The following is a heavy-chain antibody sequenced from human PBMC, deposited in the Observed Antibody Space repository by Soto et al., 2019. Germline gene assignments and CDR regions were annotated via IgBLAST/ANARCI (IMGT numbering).Heavy chain of an antibody. J-gene: IGHJ5*02. CDR3: AAGSCSSSGCYWFDP. CDR2: IYDSAT. D-gene: IGHD2-2*01. CDR1: GGSISGGDCN. V-gene: IGHV4-30-4*01. Sequence: PSETLSLTCTVSGGSISGGDCNWSWLRQPPGKSVEWDGYIYDSATYHIPSLKSGVIITVDTSKNQFSLQLSFGTAADTAVYYCAAGSCSSSGCYWFDPWGQGTLVTVSS.